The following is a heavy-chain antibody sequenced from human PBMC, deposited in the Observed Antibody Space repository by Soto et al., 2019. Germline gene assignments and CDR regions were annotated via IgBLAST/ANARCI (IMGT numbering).Heavy chain of an antibody. V-gene: IGHV1-46*01. J-gene: IGHJ4*02. Sequence: QVQLVQSGAEVKKPGASVKVSCKASGYTFTSYYMHWVRQAPGQGLEWMGIINPSGGSTSYAQKFQGRVTMPRDTSTSTVYMELSSLRSEDTAVYYCARDGGIQLWSDYWGQGTLVTVSS. CDR3: ARDGGIQLWSDY. CDR1: GYTFTSYY. D-gene: IGHD5-18*01. CDR2: INPSGGST.